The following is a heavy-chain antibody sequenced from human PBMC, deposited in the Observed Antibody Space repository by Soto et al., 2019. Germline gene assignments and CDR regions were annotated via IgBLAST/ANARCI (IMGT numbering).Heavy chain of an antibody. J-gene: IGHJ3*02. CDR1: GFTFDDYG. D-gene: IGHD2-2*01. Sequence: LSLTCAASGFTFDDYGMSWVRQAPGKGLEWVSGINWNGGSTGYADSVKGRFTISRDNAKNSLYLQMNSLRAEDTALCHCARHHCSSTSCDAFDIWGQGTMVTVSS. CDR3: ARHHCSSTSCDAFDI. V-gene: IGHV3-20*01. CDR2: INWNGGST.